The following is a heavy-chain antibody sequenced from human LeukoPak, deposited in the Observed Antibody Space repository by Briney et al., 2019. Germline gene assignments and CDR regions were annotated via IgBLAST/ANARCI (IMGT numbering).Heavy chain of an antibody. Sequence: RGESLKISCKGSGYSFTSYWIGWVRQMPGKGLEWMGIIYPGDSDTRYSPSFQGQVTISADKSISTAYLQWSSLKAADTAMYYCARGGPVDIVATSPRPFDYWGQGTLVTVSS. J-gene: IGHJ4*02. CDR1: GYSFTSYW. V-gene: IGHV5-51*01. D-gene: IGHD5-12*01. CDR2: IYPGDSDT. CDR3: ARGGPVDIVATSPRPFDY.